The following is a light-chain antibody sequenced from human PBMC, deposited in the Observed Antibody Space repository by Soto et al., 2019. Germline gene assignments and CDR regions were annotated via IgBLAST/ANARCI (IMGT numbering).Light chain of an antibody. CDR1: SSNIGSNY. V-gene: IGLV1-47*01. J-gene: IGLJ1*01. CDR3: AAWDDSLSGYV. CDR2: RNN. Sequence: QSVLNQPPSASGTPGQRVTISFSGSSSNIGSNYVYWYQQLPGTAPKLLIYRNNQRPSGVPDRFSGSKSGTSASLAISGLRSEDEADYYCAAWDDSLSGYVLGTGTKVTVL.